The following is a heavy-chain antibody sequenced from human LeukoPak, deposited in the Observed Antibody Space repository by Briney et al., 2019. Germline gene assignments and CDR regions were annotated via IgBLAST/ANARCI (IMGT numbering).Heavy chain of an antibody. CDR1: GFTFSTYG. CDR3: AKEPVAGY. Sequence: GGSLRLSCAASGFTFSTYGMHWVRQAPGKGLEWVAVISYDGSNKYYADSVKGRFTISRDNSKNTLYLQMNSLRAEDTAVYYCAKEPVAGYWGQGTLVTVSS. CDR2: ISYDGSNK. J-gene: IGHJ4*02. V-gene: IGHV3-30*18. D-gene: IGHD6-19*01.